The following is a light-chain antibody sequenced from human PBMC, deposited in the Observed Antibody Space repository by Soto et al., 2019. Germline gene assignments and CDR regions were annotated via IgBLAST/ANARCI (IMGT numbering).Light chain of an antibody. CDR3: ATWDDSLSGRVV. Sequence: QSVLTQPPSASGPPGQRVTISRSGNSSNIGSNYVYWYQQLPGTAPKLLIYRNNQRPSGVPNRFSGSKSGTSASLAISGLRSEDEADYSCATWDDSLSGRVVFGGGTQLTVL. CDR1: SSNIGSNY. CDR2: RNN. V-gene: IGLV1-47*01. J-gene: IGLJ2*01.